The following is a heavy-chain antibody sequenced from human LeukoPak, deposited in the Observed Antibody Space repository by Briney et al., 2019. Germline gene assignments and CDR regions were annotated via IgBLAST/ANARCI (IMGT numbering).Heavy chain of an antibody. Sequence: GRSLRLSCAASGFTFSSYAMHWVRQAPGKGLEWVAVISYDGSNKYYADSVKGRFTISRDNSKNTLYLQMNSLRAEDTAVYYCARDGLGAADYWGQGTLVTVSS. CDR3: ARDGLGAADY. V-gene: IGHV3-30*01. J-gene: IGHJ4*02. CDR2: ISYDGSNK. CDR1: GFTFSSYA. D-gene: IGHD6-13*01.